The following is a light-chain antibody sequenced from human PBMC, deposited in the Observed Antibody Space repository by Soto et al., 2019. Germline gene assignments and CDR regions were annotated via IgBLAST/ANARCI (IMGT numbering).Light chain of an antibody. Sequence: EIVLTQSPALLSMSPGERATLSCRASQSVSSYFAWYQQQPGQAPRLLIYDASNRATGVPARFSGSGSGTDVTLTISSLEPEDFAVYYCQQRRYWPVTFGQGTKVESK. CDR2: DAS. CDR3: QQRRYWPVT. J-gene: IGKJ1*01. V-gene: IGKV3-11*01. CDR1: QSVSSY.